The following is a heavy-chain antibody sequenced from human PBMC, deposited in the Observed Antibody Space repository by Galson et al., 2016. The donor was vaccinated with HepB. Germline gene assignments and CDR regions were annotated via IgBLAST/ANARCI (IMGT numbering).Heavy chain of an antibody. CDR3: AKERGSRLTMVRGVLDPFDI. CDR1: EFTVSNNY. Sequence: SLRLSCAASEFTVSNNYMSWVRQAPGKGLEWVSLIYSGGNTRYADSVKGRFTISRDNSKNTLYLQMNSLRAEDTAVYYCAKERGSRLTMVRGVLDPFDIWGTGTTVTVSS. J-gene: IGHJ3*02. D-gene: IGHD3-10*01. CDR2: IYSGGNT. V-gene: IGHV3-53*01.